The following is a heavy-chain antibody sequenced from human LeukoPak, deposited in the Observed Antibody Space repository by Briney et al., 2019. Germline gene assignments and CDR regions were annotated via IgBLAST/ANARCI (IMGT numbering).Heavy chain of an antibody. CDR1: GFTLSSYG. Sequence: PGGSLRLSCAASGFTLSSYGMHWVRQAPGKGLEWVAVIWYDGSNKYYADSVKGRFTISRDNPKNTLYLQMNSLRAEDTAVYYCARDYGSGSYYIDYWGQGTLVTVSS. V-gene: IGHV3-33*01. D-gene: IGHD3-10*01. J-gene: IGHJ4*02. CDR2: IWYDGSNK. CDR3: ARDYGSGSYYIDY.